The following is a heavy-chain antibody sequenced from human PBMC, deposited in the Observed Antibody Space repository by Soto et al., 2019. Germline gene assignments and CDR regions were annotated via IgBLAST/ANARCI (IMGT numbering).Heavy chain of an antibody. D-gene: IGHD5-18*01. CDR3: ARDRWDTVDY. J-gene: IGHJ4*02. CDR2: ISYDGSNK. Sequence: QVQLVESGGGVVQPGRSLRLSCAASGFTFSSYAMHWVRQAPGKGLEWVAVISYDGSNKYYADSVKGRFTISRDNSKNMLYLQMNSLRAEDTAVYYCARDRWDTVDYWGQGTLVTVSS. V-gene: IGHV3-30-3*01. CDR1: GFTFSSYA.